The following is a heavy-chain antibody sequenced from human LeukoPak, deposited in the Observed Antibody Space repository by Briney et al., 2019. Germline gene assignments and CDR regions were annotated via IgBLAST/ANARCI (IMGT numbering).Heavy chain of an antibody. CDR3: ARDGSLYSSSSLRGDYYYYGMDV. J-gene: IGHJ6*02. D-gene: IGHD6-6*01. CDR1: GGSFSGYH. Sequence: PSETLSLTCAVYGGSFSGYHWSWIRQPPGKGLEWIGEINHSGSTNYNPSLKSRVTISVDTSKNQFSLKLSSVTAADTAVYYCARDGSLYSSSSLRGDYYYYGMDVWGQGTTVTVSS. CDR2: INHSGST. V-gene: IGHV4-34*01.